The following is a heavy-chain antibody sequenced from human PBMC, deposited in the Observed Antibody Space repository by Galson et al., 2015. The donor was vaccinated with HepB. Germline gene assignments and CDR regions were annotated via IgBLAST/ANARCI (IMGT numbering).Heavy chain of an antibody. V-gene: IGHV3-30-3*01. J-gene: IGHJ4*02. Sequence: SLRLSCAASGFTFSSYAMHWVRQAPGKGLEWVAVISYDGSNKYYADSVKGRFTISRDNSKNTLYLQMNSLRAEDTAVYYCARDDNQVFDYWGQGTLVTVSS. CDR1: GFTFSSYA. D-gene: IGHD5-24*01. CDR3: ARDDNQVFDY. CDR2: ISYDGSNK.